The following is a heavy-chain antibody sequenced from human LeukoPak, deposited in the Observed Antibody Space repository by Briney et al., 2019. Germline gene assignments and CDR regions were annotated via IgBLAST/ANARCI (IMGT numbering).Heavy chain of an antibody. CDR2: IYTSGST. CDR1: GGSISSGSYY. J-gene: IGHJ4*02. CDR3: ASLMEGMGGKGH. V-gene: IGHV4-61*02. Sequence: SETLSLTCTVSGGSISSGSYYWSWIRQPAGKGLEWTGRIYTSGSTNYNPSLKSRVTISVDTSKNQFSLKLSSVTAADTAVYYCASLMEGMGGKGHWGQGTLVTVSS. D-gene: IGHD3-16*01.